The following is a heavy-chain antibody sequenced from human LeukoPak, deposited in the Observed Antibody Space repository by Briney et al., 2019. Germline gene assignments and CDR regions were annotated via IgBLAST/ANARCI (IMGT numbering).Heavy chain of an antibody. V-gene: IGHV3-23*01. CDR1: GFTFSSYA. CDR2: INDGGDST. D-gene: IGHD3-9*01. CDR3: AKAIDWLLRVGGDY. J-gene: IGHJ4*02. Sequence: GGSLRLSCAASGFTFSSYAMSWVRQAPGKGLDWVSVINDGGDSTYYAGSVKGRFTISRDNSKNTLYLQMNSLRAEDTAVYYCAKAIDWLLRVGGDYWGQGTLVTVSS.